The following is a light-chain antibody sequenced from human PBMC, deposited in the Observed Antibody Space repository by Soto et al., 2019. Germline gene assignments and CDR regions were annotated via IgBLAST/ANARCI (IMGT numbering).Light chain of an antibody. V-gene: IGLV2-11*01. Sequence: QSALTQPRSLSGSPGQSVTISCTGTSSDVGGDDYVSWYQQQPDKAPKLIIYDVIRRPSGVPDLFSGSKSGNAASVTFSGLQAEDETDYDFCSYAGRYTYVFGTGTELTVL. CDR1: SSDVGGDDY. CDR2: DVI. CDR3: CSYAGRYTYV. J-gene: IGLJ1*01.